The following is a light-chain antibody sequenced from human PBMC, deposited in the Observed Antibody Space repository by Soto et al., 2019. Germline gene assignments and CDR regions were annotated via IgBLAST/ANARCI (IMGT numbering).Light chain of an antibody. CDR2: GAS. Sequence: EIVLTQYPGTLSLSPGERATLSCRASQSVSSSYLAWYQQKPGQAPRLLIYGASTRATGIPDRFSGSGYGTPFPLTISSLDPQDFAVYYCQQYGSSPPFTFGPGAIVDI. CDR1: QSVSSSY. V-gene: IGKV3-20*01. CDR3: QQYGSSPPFT. J-gene: IGKJ3*01.